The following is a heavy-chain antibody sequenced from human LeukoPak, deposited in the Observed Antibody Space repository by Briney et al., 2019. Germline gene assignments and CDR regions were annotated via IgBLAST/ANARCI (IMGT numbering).Heavy chain of an antibody. CDR1: GGSFSGYY. Sequence: SETLSLTCAVYGGSFSGYYWSWIRQPPGKGLEWIGEINHSGSTNYNPSLKSRVTISVDTSKNQFSLKLSSVTAADTAVYYCARRWRLHYDFWSGPYFDYWGQGTLVTVSS. V-gene: IGHV4-34*01. J-gene: IGHJ4*02. CDR3: ARRWRLHYDFWSGPYFDY. D-gene: IGHD3-3*01. CDR2: INHSGST.